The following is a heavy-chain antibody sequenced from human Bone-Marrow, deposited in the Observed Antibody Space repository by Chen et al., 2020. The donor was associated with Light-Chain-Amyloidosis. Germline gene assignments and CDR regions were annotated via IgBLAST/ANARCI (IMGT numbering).Heavy chain of an antibody. CDR3: ARERDGRGLDY. D-gene: IGHD3-10*01. J-gene: IGHJ4*02. CDR2: ISYDGSRV. Sequence: VESGGGVVQPGRSLRLSCAASGFTFSSYAMYWVRQAPGKGLEWLAFISYDGSRVSYAGSLKGRFTISRDQSKRKLYLQMSSLGPEDTALDYCARERDGRGLDYWGQGTLVSVST. V-gene: IGHV3-30*03. CDR1: GFTFSSYA.